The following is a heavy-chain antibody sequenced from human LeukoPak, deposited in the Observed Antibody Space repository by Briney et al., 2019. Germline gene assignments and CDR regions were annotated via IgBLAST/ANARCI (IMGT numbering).Heavy chain of an antibody. CDR1: GYTFTSYG. CDR2: VSAYNGNT. J-gene: IGHJ4*02. V-gene: IGHV1-18*01. Sequence: ASVKVSCKASGYTFTSYGISWVRQAPGQGLEWMGWVSAYNGNTNYAQKLQGRATMTTDASTSTAYMELRSLRSDDTAVYYCARDIGRITMIVALDYWGQGTLVTVSS. D-gene: IGHD3-22*01. CDR3: ARDIGRITMIVALDY.